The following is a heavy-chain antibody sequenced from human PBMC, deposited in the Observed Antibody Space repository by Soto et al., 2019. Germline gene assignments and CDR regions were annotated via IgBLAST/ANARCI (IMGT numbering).Heavy chain of an antibody. Sequence: TLSLTCTVSGGSISSYYWSWIRQPPGKGLEWIGYIYYSGSTNYNPSLKSRVTISVDTSKNQFSLKLSSVTAADTAVYYCARIGSHYYYYGMDVWGQGTTVTVSS. J-gene: IGHJ6*02. D-gene: IGHD3-16*01. V-gene: IGHV4-59*01. CDR2: IYYSGST. CDR3: ARIGSHYYYYGMDV. CDR1: GGSISSYY.